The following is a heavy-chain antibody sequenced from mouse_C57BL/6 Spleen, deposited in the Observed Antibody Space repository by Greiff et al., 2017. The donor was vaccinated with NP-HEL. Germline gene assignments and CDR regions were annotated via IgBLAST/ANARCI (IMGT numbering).Heavy chain of an antibody. CDR3: ARPLYGYDEGYNAIDY. CDR1: GYAFSSYW. V-gene: IGHV1-80*01. J-gene: IGHJ4*01. CDR2: IYPGDGDT. Sequence: VQLQQSGAELVKPGASVKISCKASGYAFSSYWMNWVKQRPGKGLEWIGQIYPGDGDTNYNGKFKGKATLTADKSSSTAYMQLSSLTSEDSAVYFCARPLYGYDEGYNAIDYWGQGTSVTVSS. D-gene: IGHD2-2*01.